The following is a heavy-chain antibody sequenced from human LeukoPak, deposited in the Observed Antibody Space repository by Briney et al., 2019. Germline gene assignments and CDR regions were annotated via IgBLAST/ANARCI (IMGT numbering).Heavy chain of an antibody. CDR3: AKGVVVVPAAIDY. Sequence: PGGSLRLSCAASGFTFSSHAMSWVRQAPGKGLEWVSAISGSGGSTYYADSVKGRFTISRDNSKNTLYLQMNSLRAEDTAVYYCAKGVVVVPAAIDYWGQGTLVTVSS. D-gene: IGHD2-2*01. J-gene: IGHJ4*02. CDR1: GFTFSSHA. V-gene: IGHV3-23*01. CDR2: ISGSGGST.